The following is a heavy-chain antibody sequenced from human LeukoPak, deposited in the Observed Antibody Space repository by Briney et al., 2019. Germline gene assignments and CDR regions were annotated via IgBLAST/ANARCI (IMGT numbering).Heavy chain of an antibody. D-gene: IGHD3-10*01. Sequence: GGSLRLSCAASGFTFSSYWMSWVRQAPGKGLERVANIKQDGSEKYYVDSVKGRFTISRDNAKNSLYLQMNSLRAEDTAVYYCARDEGPGDYYYYYYMDVWGKGTTVTVSS. J-gene: IGHJ6*03. CDR1: GFTFSSYW. CDR3: ARDEGPGDYYYYYYMDV. CDR2: IKQDGSEK. V-gene: IGHV3-7*01.